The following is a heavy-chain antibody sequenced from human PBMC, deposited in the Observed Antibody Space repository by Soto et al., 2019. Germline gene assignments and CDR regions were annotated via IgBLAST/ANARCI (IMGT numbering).Heavy chain of an antibody. D-gene: IGHD1-1*01. Sequence: QVQLVQSGAEVKKPGASVRVACKASGYTFTYYYMHWVRQAPGQGLEWMGIINPSGGSTNYAQKFQGRVTMTRDTSTSTVHMELSSLRSEDTAVYYCARVQGTTGTTNLYWYFDLWGRGTLVTVSS. CDR3: ARVQGTTGTTNLYWYFDL. CDR2: INPSGGST. V-gene: IGHV1-46*01. CDR1: GYTFTYYY. J-gene: IGHJ2*01.